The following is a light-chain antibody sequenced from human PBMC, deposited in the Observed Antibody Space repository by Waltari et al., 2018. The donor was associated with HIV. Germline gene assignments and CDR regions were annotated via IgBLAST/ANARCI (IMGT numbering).Light chain of an antibody. CDR3: SSYTSSSTPYVL. Sequence: QSALTQPASVSGSPGQSITISCTGTSSEVGGYNYVTWYQQHPGKAPKLMIYDVSNRPSWVSNRFSVSKSGNTASLTISGLQAEDEADYYCSSYTSSSTPYVLFGGGTKLTVL. V-gene: IGLV2-14*01. CDR2: DVS. J-gene: IGLJ2*01. CDR1: SSEVGGYNY.